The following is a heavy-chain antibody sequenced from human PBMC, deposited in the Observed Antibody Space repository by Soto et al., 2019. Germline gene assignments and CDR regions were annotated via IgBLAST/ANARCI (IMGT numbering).Heavy chain of an antibody. CDR1: GYSISSGYY. D-gene: IGHD5-12*01. CDR3: ARGADIEATTGDAFDI. CDR2: IYHSGNT. Sequence: SETLSLTCAVSGYSISSGYYWGWIRQPPGKGLEWIGSIYHSGNTYYNPSLKSRVTISLDTSKTQFSLKLSSVTAADTAVYYCARGADIEATTGDAFDIWGQGTMVTVSS. J-gene: IGHJ3*02. V-gene: IGHV4-38-2*01.